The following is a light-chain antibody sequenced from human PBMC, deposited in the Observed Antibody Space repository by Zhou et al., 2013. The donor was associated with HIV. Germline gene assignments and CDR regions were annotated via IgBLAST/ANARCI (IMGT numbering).Light chain of an antibody. Sequence: DIQMTQSPSSLSASVGDRVTITCRASQNISSYLNWYQQKLGKAPKLLIYAASSLESGVPSRFSGSGSGTDFTLTIGGLQPEDFATYYCQQSDTTPLTFGGGTKVEIK. CDR3: QQSDTTPLT. J-gene: IGKJ4*01. V-gene: IGKV1-39*01. CDR2: AAS. CDR1: QNISSY.